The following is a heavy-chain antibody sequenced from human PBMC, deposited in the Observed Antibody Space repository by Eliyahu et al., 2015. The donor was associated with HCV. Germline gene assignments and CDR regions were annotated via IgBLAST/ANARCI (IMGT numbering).Heavy chain of an antibody. CDR2: ISSSSSYI. CDR1: GFTFISYS. V-gene: IGHV3-21*01. Sequence: EVQLVESGGGLVKPGGSLRLSCAASGFTFISYSMNWVRQAPGKGVEWVSSISSSSSYIYYADSVKGRFTISRDNAKNSLYLQMNSLRAEDTAVYYCARGQLQSMITFGGVIVKWGQGTLVTVSS. J-gene: IGHJ4*02. D-gene: IGHD3-16*02. CDR3: ARGQLQSMITFGGVIVK.